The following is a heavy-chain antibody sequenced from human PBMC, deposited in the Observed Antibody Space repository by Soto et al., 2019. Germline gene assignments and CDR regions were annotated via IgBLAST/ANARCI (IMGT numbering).Heavy chain of an antibody. V-gene: IGHV3-48*02. Sequence: GGSLILSCAASGFTLSGFSMDWVRPVPGKGLEWVSYIGGGGSPIYYADSVKGRFTISRDNALNSVYLQMHSLRDEDTALYYCARGWLSNSFDFWGQGALVNVSS. CDR2: IGGGGSPI. D-gene: IGHD4-4*01. CDR3: ARGWLSNSFDF. J-gene: IGHJ4*02. CDR1: GFTLSGFS.